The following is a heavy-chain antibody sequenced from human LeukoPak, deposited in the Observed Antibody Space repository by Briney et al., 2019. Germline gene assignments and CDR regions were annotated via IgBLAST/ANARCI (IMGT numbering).Heavy chain of an antibody. J-gene: IGHJ2*01. CDR2: IIPIFGTA. V-gene: IGHV1-69*05. Sequence: SVKVSCKASGGTFSSYAISWVRQAPGQGLEWMGGIIPIFGTANYAQKFQGRVTITTDESTSTAYMELSSLRSEDTAVYYCASPYYYESSGYQRAHWYFDLWGRGALVTVSS. D-gene: IGHD3-22*01. CDR3: ASPYYYESSGYQRAHWYFDL. CDR1: GGTFSSYA.